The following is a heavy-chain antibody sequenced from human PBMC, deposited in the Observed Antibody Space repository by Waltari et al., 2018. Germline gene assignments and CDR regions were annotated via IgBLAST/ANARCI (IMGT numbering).Heavy chain of an antibody. CDR3: AGPLTCYGDCTYDC. J-gene: IGHJ4*02. Sequence: QVQLVQSGAEVKKPGSSVKVSCKASGGTFSSYASSWVRQAPGQGLEWMGGIIPILGIANYAQKFQGRVTITADKSTSTAYMELSSLRSEDTAVYYCAGPLTCYGDCTYDCWGQGTLVTVSS. CDR1: GGTFSSYA. V-gene: IGHV1-69*10. CDR2: IIPILGIA. D-gene: IGHD4-17*01.